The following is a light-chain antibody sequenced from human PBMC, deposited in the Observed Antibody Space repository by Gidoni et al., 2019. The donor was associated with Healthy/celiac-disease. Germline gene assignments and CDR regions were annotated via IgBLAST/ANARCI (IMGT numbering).Light chain of an antibody. CDR1: QSISSY. J-gene: IGKJ4*01. CDR3: QQSYSTPLA. CDR2: AAS. Sequence: SLSASVGDRVTIPCRASQSISSYLNWYQQKPGKAPKLLIYAASSLQSGVPSRLSGSGSGTDLTLTISSLQPEDFATYDCQQSYSTPLAFGGGTKVEIK. V-gene: IGKV1-39*01.